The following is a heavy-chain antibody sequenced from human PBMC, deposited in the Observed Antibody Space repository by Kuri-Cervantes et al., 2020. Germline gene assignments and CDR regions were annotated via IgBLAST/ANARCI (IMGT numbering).Heavy chain of an antibody. CDR3: VRVASNLVPAAAFDY. CDR2: IYGSGST. Sequence: SEILSLTCAVSGYSISSGFYWGWIRQPPGKGLEWIGSIYGSGSTSYNASLQSRITISVDTSKNQFSLKLNSVTAADTAVYYCVRVASNLVPAAAFDYWGQGTLVTVSS. CDR1: GYSISSGFY. V-gene: IGHV4-38-2*01. J-gene: IGHJ4*02. D-gene: IGHD2-2*01.